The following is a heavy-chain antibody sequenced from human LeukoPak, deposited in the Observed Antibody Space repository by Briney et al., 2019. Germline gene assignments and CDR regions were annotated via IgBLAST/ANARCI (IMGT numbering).Heavy chain of an antibody. CDR1: GFSLSTSGVG. CDR3: AHFLDYDILTGYYSKPNAFDI. CDR2: IYWDDDK. V-gene: IGHV2-5*02. Sequence: SGPTLVDPTQTLTLTCTFSGFSLSTSGVGVGWIRQPPGKALEWLALIYWDDDKRYSPSLKSRLTITKDTSKNQVVLTMTNMDPVDTATYYSAHFLDYDILTGYYSKPNAFDIWGQGTMVTVSS. J-gene: IGHJ3*02. D-gene: IGHD3-9*01.